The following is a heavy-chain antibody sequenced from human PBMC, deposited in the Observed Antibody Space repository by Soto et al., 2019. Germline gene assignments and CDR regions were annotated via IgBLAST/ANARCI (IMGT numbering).Heavy chain of an antibody. D-gene: IGHD3-10*01. CDR1: GYSFTSYW. V-gene: IGHV5-51*01. CDR3: ARGVRGGLWVHAFDI. CDR2: IYPGDSDT. J-gene: IGHJ3*02. Sequence: PGESLKISCKGSGYSFTSYWIGWVRQMPGKGLEWMGIIYPGDSDTRYSPSFQGQVTISADKSISTAYLQWSSLKASDTAMYYCARGVRGGLWVHAFDIWGQGIMVTVSS.